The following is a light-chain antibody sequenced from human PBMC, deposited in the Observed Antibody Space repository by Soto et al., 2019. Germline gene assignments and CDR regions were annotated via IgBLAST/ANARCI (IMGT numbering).Light chain of an antibody. CDR3: QQRSNWLFT. J-gene: IGKJ3*01. CDR1: QSVSSY. V-gene: IGKV3-11*01. Sequence: EIVLTQSPATLSLSPGERATLSCSASQSVSSYLAWYQQKPGQAPRLLIYDASSRATCIPARFSGSGSGTAFSLTIHSLDPEDFAVYYCQQRSNWLFTFGPGPKVDIK. CDR2: DAS.